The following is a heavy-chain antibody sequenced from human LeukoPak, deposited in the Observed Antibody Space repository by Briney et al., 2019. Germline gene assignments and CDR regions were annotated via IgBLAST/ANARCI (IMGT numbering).Heavy chain of an antibody. CDR2: VHLDGRT. CDR3: AREGGFYRPLDY. CDR1: GGSVSSTNW. J-gene: IGHJ4*02. V-gene: IGHV4-4*02. D-gene: IGHD6-25*01. Sequence: PSETLSLTCGVSGGSVSSTNWWTWIRQPPGKGLEWIGEVHLDGRTNFNPSLKSRLTMSVDLSENHVSLKLTSVTAADTAVYYCAREGGFYRPLDYSGQGTLITVSS.